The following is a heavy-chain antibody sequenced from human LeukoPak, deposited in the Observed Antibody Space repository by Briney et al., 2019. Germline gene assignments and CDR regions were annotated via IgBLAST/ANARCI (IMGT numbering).Heavy chain of an antibody. CDR3: ARDPLEAGSLNFDY. CDR1: GDSVSSNSAA. J-gene: IGHJ4*02. D-gene: IGHD3-3*01. V-gene: IGHV6-1*01. Sequence: SQTLSLTCAVSGDSVSSNSAAWNWIRQTPSRGLEWLGRTYYRSKWYNDYAVSVKSRIAITPDTSKNQFSLQLNSVTPEDTAVYYCARDPLEAGSLNFDYWGQGTLVTVSS. CDR2: TYYRSKWYN.